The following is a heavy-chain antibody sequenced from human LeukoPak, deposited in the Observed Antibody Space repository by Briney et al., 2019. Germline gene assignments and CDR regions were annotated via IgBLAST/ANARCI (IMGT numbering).Heavy chain of an antibody. CDR3: ARLDIVVVPAAQDDAFDI. CDR2: IYPGDSDT. Sequence: GESLKISCKGSGYSFTSYWIGWVRQMPGKGLEWMGVIYPGDSDTRYSPSFQGQVTISADKSISTAYLQWSSLKASDTAMYYCARLDIVVVPAAQDDAFDIWGQGTMVTVSS. J-gene: IGHJ3*02. V-gene: IGHV5-51*01. D-gene: IGHD2-2*03. CDR1: GYSFTSYW.